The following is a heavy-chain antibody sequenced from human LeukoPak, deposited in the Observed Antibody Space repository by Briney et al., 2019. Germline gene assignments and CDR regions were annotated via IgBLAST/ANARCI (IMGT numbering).Heavy chain of an antibody. V-gene: IGHV3-30*18. J-gene: IGHJ3*02. CDR2: ISYDGSNK. CDR3: AKGRTQLWLDDAFDI. CDR1: GFTFSTYG. D-gene: IGHD5-18*01. Sequence: GGSLRLSCAASGFTFSTYGMHWVRQAPGKGLEWVAVISYDGSNKYYADSVKGRFTISRDNSKNTLYLQMNSLRAEDTAVYYCAKGRTQLWLDDAFDIWGQGTMVTVSS.